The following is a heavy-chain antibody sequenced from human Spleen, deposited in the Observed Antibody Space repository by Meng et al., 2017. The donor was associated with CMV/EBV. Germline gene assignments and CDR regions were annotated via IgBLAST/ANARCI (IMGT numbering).Heavy chain of an antibody. CDR3: ARDHRRGDLRHWFFDL. J-gene: IGHJ2*01. CDR2: LNYSGIT. D-gene: IGHD2-21*02. V-gene: IGHV4-30-4*08. CDR1: GSLSSGDYY. Sequence: GSLSSGDYYWSWIRQTPGQGLEWIGYLNYSGITYYNPSLKSRVAISVDTSKKQFSLNLSSVTAADTAMYFCARDHRRGDLRHWFFDLWGRGTLVTVSS.